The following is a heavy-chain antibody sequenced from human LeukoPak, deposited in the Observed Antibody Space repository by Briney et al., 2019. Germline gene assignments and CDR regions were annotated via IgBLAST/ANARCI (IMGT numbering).Heavy chain of an antibody. CDR1: GFTFSSYA. CDR3: ARDNDAVTDTYGMDV. Sequence: QTGGSLRLSCAASGFTFSSYAMSWVRQAPGKGLEWVSAISGSGGSTYYADSVKGRFTISRDNAKNSLYLQMNSLRAEDTAVYYCARDNDAVTDTYGMDVWGQGTTVTVSS. J-gene: IGHJ6*02. V-gene: IGHV3-23*01. CDR2: ISGSGGST. D-gene: IGHD4-17*01.